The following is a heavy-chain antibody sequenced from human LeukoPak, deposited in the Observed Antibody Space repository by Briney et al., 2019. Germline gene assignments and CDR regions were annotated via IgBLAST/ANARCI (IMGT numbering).Heavy chain of an antibody. V-gene: IGHV3-23*01. CDR1: GFIFSSCA. CDR2: SSGSGGST. D-gene: IGHD4-17*01. Sequence: GGSLRLSCAASGFIFSSCAMSWVRQAPGKGRAWVSGSSGSGGSTYYADSVRGRFTISRDNSKNTLYLQTNNLRAEDTAVYYCARTKGPHYGDCTFDYWGQGTLVTVSS. J-gene: IGHJ4*02. CDR3: ARTKGPHYGDCTFDY.